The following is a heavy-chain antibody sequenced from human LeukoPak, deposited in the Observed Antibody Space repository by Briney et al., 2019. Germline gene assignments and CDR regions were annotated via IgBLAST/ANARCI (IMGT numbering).Heavy chain of an antibody. CDR1: GGSISSGGYY. D-gene: IGHD6-13*01. V-gene: IGHV4-61*08. CDR3: ARARYSSSWACDY. Sequence: SETLSLTCTVSGGSISSGGYYWSWIRQHPGKGLEWIGYIYYSGSTNYNPSLKSRVTISVDTSKNQFSLKLSSVTAADTAVYYCARARYSSSWACDYWGQGTLVTVSS. J-gene: IGHJ4*02. CDR2: IYYSGST.